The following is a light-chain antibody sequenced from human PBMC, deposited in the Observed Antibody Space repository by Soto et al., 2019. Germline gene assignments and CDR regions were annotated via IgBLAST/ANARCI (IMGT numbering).Light chain of an antibody. J-gene: IGKJ4*01. CDR1: QSVSSNY. V-gene: IGKV3-20*01. CDR3: QQYDTSPPLT. Sequence: IVLTQSPGTLSLSPGDRATLSSRASQSVSSNYLGWYQQKPGQAPRLLLYGASSRAIGIPDRFSGSGSGTDFTLTISRLEPEDFAVYYCQQYDTSPPLTFGGGTKVEIK. CDR2: GAS.